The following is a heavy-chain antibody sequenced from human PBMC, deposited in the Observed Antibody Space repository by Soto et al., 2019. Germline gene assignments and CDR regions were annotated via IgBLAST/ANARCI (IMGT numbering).Heavy chain of an antibody. J-gene: IGHJ6*02. V-gene: IGHV3-30*18. CDR1: GFTFSSYG. CDR2: ISYDGSNK. D-gene: IGHD2-15*01. Sequence: QVQLVESGGGVVQPGRSLRLSCAASGFTFSSYGMHWVRQAPGKGLEWVAVISYDGSNKYYADSVKGRFTISRDNSKNTLYLQRNSLRAEDTAVYYCAKGAVVVVAAATPYYGMDVWGQGTTVTVSS. CDR3: AKGAVVVVAAATPYYGMDV.